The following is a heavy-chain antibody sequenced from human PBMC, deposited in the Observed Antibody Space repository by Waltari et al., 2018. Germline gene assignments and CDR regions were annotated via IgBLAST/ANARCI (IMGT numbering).Heavy chain of an antibody. CDR2: ISYEGGRK. CDR1: ESTFSSFA. J-gene: IGHJ4*02. CDR3: AIGGVETSWYWRY. D-gene: IGHD6-13*01. V-gene: IGHV3-30-3*01. Sequence: QVRLVESGGGVVQPGRSLRLSCAGSESTFSSFAVHWVRQAPGKGLEWVAFISYEGGRKFYADSVRGRFTISRDNSNNTVYLQMSSLRAEDTAVYYCAIGGVETSWYWRYWGQGTLVTVSS.